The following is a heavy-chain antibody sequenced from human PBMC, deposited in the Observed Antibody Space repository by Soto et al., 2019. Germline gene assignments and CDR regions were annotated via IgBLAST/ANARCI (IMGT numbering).Heavy chain of an antibody. J-gene: IGHJ4*02. Sequence: QVQLVQSGAEVKKPGASVKVSCKTSGYTFTSHGISWVRQAPGQGLEWMGWISTYNGNTNYAQKLQDRVTMTTDTSTNTAYMERRSLRSDDTAVYYCAREDHCSGGSCYSWGFDYWGQGTLVTVSS. V-gene: IGHV1-18*01. CDR3: AREDHCSGGSCYSWGFDY. D-gene: IGHD2-15*01. CDR1: GYTFTSHG. CDR2: ISTYNGNT.